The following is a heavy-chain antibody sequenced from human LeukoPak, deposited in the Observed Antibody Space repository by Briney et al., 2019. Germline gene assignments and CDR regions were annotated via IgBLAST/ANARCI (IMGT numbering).Heavy chain of an antibody. CDR3: AKDSGGSYPESGNDY. CDR1: GFTFSSYA. V-gene: IGHV3-23*01. D-gene: IGHD1-26*01. J-gene: IGHJ4*02. CDR2: ISDSGGST. Sequence: GGSLRLSSAASGFTFSSYAMSWVRQAPGKGLEWVSVISDSGGSTYYADSVKGRFTISRDNSKNTLYLQMNSLRAEDTAVYYCAKDSGGSYPESGNDYWGQGTLVTVSS.